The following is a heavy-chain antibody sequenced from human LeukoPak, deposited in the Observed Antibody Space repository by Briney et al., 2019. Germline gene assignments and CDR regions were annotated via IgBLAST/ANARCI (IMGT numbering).Heavy chain of an antibody. CDR2: ISSSGSTI. J-gene: IGHJ4*02. D-gene: IGHD1-14*01. CDR3: ARDKGTYHNKYYFDY. V-gene: IGHV3-48*03. Sequence: GGSLRLSCAASGFTFSSYEMNWVRQAPGKGLEWVSYISSSGSTIEYADSVKGRFTISRDNAKNSLYLQMNSLRDEDTAVYFCARDKGTYHNKYYFDYWGQGTLVTVSS. CDR1: GFTFSSYE.